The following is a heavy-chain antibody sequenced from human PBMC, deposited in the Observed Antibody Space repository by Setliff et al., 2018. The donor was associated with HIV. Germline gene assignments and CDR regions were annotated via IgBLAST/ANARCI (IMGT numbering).Heavy chain of an antibody. V-gene: IGHV4-34*01. CDR2: INHSGGT. CDR1: GGSFSGYY. D-gene: IGHD4-17*01. J-gene: IGHJ5*02. CDR3: ANGDYAYDCFDP. Sequence: SETLSLTCAVYGGSFSGYYWSWIRQPPGKGLEWIGEINHSGGTNYNPSLKSRVTISVDTSKNQFSLKLSSVTAADTAVYYCANGDYAYDCFDPWGQGTLVTVSS.